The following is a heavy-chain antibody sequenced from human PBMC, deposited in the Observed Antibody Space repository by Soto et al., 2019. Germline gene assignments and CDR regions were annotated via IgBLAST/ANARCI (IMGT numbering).Heavy chain of an antibody. D-gene: IGHD3-22*01. CDR2: IYYSGST. Sequence: SETLSLTCTVSGGSISSGGYYWSWIRQHPGKGPEWIGYIYYSGSTYYNPSLKSRVTISVDTSKNQFSLKLSSVTAADTAVYYCARTPPYDSSGPYYFDYWGQGTLVTVSS. CDR3: ARTPPYDSSGPYYFDY. J-gene: IGHJ4*02. V-gene: IGHV4-31*03. CDR1: GGSISSGGYY.